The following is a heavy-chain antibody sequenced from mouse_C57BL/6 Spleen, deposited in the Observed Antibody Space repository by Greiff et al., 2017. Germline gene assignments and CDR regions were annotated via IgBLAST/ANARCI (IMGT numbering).Heavy chain of an antibody. Sequence: QVQLQQPGAELVKPGASVKLSCKASGYTFTSYWMHWVKQRPGQGLEWIGMIHPNRGSTNYNEKFKSKATLTVDKSSSTAYMQLSSLTSEDSAVYYCASLHDYGGGSKAMDYWGQGTSVTVSS. CDR2: IHPNRGST. J-gene: IGHJ4*01. V-gene: IGHV1-64*01. CDR3: ASLHDYGGGSKAMDY. D-gene: IGHD2-4*01. CDR1: GYTFTSYW.